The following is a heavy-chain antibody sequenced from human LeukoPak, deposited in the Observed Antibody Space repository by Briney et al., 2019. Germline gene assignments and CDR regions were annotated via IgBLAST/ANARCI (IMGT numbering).Heavy chain of an antibody. Sequence: PSETLSLTCTVSGDSISSGDYYWGWIRQPPGKGLEWIGSIYHSGSTYYNPSLKSRVTISVDTSKNQFSLKLSSVTAADTAVYYCARVRAALEYFDYWGQGTLVTVSS. CDR3: ARVRAALEYFDY. J-gene: IGHJ4*02. V-gene: IGHV4-39*07. CDR2: IYHSGST. D-gene: IGHD6-6*01. CDR1: GDSISSGDYY.